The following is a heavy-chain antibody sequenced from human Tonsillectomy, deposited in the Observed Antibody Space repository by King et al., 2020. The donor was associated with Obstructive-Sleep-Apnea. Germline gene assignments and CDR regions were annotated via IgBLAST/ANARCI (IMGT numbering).Heavy chain of an antibody. V-gene: IGHV4-4*02. J-gene: IGHJ3*02. CDR3: ARQLVLDAFDI. CDR2: IYHSGSP. Sequence: QLQESGPGLVKPSGTLSLTCAVSGGSISSSHWWSWVRQPPGEGLEWIGEIYHSGSPNSNPSLKSRVTISVYKSNNQFSLKLSSLTAADTAVYYCARQLVLDAFDIWGQGTMVTVSS. D-gene: IGHD6-13*01. CDR1: GGSISSSHW.